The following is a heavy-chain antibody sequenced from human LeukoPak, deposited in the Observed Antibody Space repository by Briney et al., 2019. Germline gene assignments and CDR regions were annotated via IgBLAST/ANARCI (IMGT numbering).Heavy chain of an antibody. CDR3: ARGYSGWSS. D-gene: IGHD6-19*01. V-gene: IGHV3-21*01. Sequence: PGGSLRLSCAASGLAFRNYSMNWVRQAPGKGLEWVSSISGSSSYIYYADSLKGRFTISRDNAKNSLYLQMNSLTAEDTALYYCARGYSGWSSWGQGTLVTVSS. CDR1: GLAFRNYS. J-gene: IGHJ5*02. CDR2: ISGSSSYI.